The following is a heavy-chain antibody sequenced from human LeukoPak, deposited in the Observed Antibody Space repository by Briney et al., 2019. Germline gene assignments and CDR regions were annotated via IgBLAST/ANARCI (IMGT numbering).Heavy chain of an antibody. CDR2: IRYDGINK. CDR3: AKDSLTGTGPYYFDC. D-gene: IGHD3-9*01. Sequence: GESLKISCATSGFTFSSYGMYWVRQAPGKGLEWLAFIRYDGINKYYADSVKGRFTISRDNSKNTLYLQMNSLRAEDTAVYYCAKDSLTGTGPYYFDCWGQGTLVTI. J-gene: IGHJ4*02. CDR1: GFTFSSYG. V-gene: IGHV3-30*02.